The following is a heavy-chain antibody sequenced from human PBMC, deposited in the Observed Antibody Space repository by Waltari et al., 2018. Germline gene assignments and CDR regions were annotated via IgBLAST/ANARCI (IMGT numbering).Heavy chain of an antibody. J-gene: IGHJ4*02. CDR2: IYSGGST. V-gene: IGHV3-23*03. D-gene: IGHD3-22*01. Sequence: EVQLLESGGGLVQPGGSLRLSCAASGFSFSGHAMSWVRQSPGKGLEWVSVIYSGGSTYYADSVKGRFTISRDNSKNALYLQMNSLRAEDTAVYYCAKGYYDSSGLYYFDYWGQGTLVTVSS. CDR1: GFSFSGHA. CDR3: AKGYYDSSGLYYFDY.